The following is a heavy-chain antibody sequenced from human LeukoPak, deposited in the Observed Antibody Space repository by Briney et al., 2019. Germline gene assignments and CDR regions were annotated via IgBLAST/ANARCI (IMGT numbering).Heavy chain of an antibody. CDR3: ARDPDCDSTSCYIGPYNWFDP. D-gene: IGHD2-2*02. CDR1: GFTFSSYG. Sequence: PGGSPRLSCAASGFTFSSYGMHWVRQAPGKGLEWVAVIWYDGSNKYYADSVKGRFTISRDNAKNTLYLQMNSLRAEDTAVYYCARDPDCDSTSCYIGPYNWFDPWGQGTLVTVSS. CDR2: IWYDGSNK. J-gene: IGHJ5*02. V-gene: IGHV3-33*01.